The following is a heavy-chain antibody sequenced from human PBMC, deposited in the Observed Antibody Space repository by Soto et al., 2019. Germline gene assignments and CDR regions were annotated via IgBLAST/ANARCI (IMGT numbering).Heavy chain of an antibody. Sequence: HVQLQESGPGLVKPSQTLSLTGTVSCGAISSGGYYWSWIRQNPGTGIEWIGYIYYSGSTYYNTSLMCRVTISVDTSKTQFSLKLSAVTAADTAGYYCAAACVGCRGFNYYGMDVWCQGTTVTVSS. V-gene: IGHV4-31*03. CDR3: AAACVGCRGFNYYGMDV. CDR1: CGAISSGGYY. CDR2: IYYSGST. D-gene: IGHD5-12*01. J-gene: IGHJ6*02.